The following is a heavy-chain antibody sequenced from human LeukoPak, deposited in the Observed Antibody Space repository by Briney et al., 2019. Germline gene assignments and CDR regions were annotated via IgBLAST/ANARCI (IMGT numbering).Heavy chain of an antibody. J-gene: IGHJ6*03. CDR2: MSGSGYYT. D-gene: IGHD3-3*01. CDR1: GFAFSNFA. Sequence: GGSLRLSCAASGFAFSNFATSWVRQAPGKGLEWVSAMSGSGYYTYYVESVKGRFTISRDNSKNTLYLHMNSLRADDTAVYYCAKMEGQRLYDYCMDVWGRGTTVTVSS. V-gene: IGHV3-23*01. CDR3: AKMEGQRLYDYCMDV.